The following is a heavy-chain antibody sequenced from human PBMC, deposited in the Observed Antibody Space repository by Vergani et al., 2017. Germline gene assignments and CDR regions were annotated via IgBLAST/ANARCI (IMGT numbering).Heavy chain of an antibody. J-gene: IGHJ4*02. Sequence: QVQLVQSGAEVKKPGSSVKVSCKASGGTFSSYAISWVRQAPGQGLEWMGRIIPILGIANYAQKFQGKVTITADKSTSTAYMERSSLRSEDTAVYYCARVQYGDYDLNYWGQGTLVTVSS. CDR3: ARVQYGDYDLNY. D-gene: IGHD4-17*01. CDR2: IIPILGIA. CDR1: GGTFSSYA. V-gene: IGHV1-69*04.